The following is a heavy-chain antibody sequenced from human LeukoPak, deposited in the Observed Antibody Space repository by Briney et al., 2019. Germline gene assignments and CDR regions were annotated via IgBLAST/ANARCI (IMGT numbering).Heavy chain of an antibody. CDR3: AKVGWYGDLEH. D-gene: IGHD3-10*01. Sequence: PGGSLRLSCEGSGFTFGTYGMSWVRHAPGRGLEWVATISGSGVSIYYAESVKDRFTTSRDNTENTVSLQMNSLRAEDTALYYCAKVGWYGDLEHWGQGTQVAV. J-gene: IGHJ1*01. V-gene: IGHV3-23*01. CDR1: GFTFGTYG. CDR2: ISGSGVSI.